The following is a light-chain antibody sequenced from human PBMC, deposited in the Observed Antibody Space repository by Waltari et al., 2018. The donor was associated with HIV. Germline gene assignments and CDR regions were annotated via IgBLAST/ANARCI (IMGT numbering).Light chain of an antibody. V-gene: IGKV4-1*01. CDR2: WAS. J-gene: IGKJ1*01. CDR1: QSLLYSANNKNY. Sequence: DIVMTQSPDSLAVSLGERATIHCKSSQSLLYSANNKNYLAWSQQRPGQPPKLLIYWASARESEVPDRFSGSGSGTDFTLTISSLQADDVAVYYCHQYFSAPWTFGQGTKVEIK. CDR3: HQYFSAPWT.